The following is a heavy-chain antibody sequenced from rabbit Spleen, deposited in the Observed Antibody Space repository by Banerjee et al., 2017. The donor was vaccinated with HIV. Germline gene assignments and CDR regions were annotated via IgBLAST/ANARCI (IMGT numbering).Heavy chain of an antibody. Sequence: QSLEESGGDLVKPGASLTLTCTASGFSFSSSYWICWGRQAPGKGLESIACIYTSSGSTWYASWVNGRFTIAKTSSTTVSLQMTSLTVADTATYFCARAAYGDHGNAMDLWGPGTLVTVS. J-gene: IGHJ4*01. CDR1: GFSFSSSYW. CDR3: ARAAYGDHGNAMDL. V-gene: IGHV1S40*01. CDR2: IYTSSGST. D-gene: IGHD2-1*01.